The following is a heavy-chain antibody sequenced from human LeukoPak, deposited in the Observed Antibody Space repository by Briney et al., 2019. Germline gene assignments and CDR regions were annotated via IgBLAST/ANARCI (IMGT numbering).Heavy chain of an antibody. J-gene: IGHJ3*02. CDR2: IKQDGSET. D-gene: IGHD1-1*01. CDR1: GFTFNSYG. V-gene: IGHV3-7*01. CDR3: ARDITRSRWNDEADAFDI. Sequence: PGGSLRLSCAASGFTFNSYGIHWVRQAPGKGLEWVANIKQDGSETYYVDSVKGRFTISRDNAKNSLYLQMNSLRAEDTAVYYCARDITRSRWNDEADAFDIWGQGTMVTVSS.